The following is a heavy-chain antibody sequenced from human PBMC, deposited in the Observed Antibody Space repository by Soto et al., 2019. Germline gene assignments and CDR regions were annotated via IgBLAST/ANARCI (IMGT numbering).Heavy chain of an antibody. J-gene: IGHJ4*02. CDR3: ARAVSRYSYGYEGYYFDY. V-gene: IGHV1-18*01. D-gene: IGHD5-18*01. CDR1: GYTFTSYG. Sequence: ASVKVSCKASGYTFTSYGISWVRQAPGQGLEWMGWISAYNGNTNYAQKLQGRVTMTTDTSTSTAYMELRSLRSDDTAVYYCARAVSRYSYGYEGYYFDYWGQGTLVTVSS. CDR2: ISAYNGNT.